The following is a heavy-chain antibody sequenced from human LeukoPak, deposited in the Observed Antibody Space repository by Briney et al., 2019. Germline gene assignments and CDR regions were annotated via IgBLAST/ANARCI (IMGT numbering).Heavy chain of an antibody. CDR1: GFTFSSYA. D-gene: IGHD4-17*01. V-gene: IGHV3-23*01. CDR3: TKDVRSTVTSQYFEN. J-gene: IGHJ4*02. Sequence: GGSLRLSCAASGFTFSSYAMSWVRQAPGKGLGWVSTISGSDGSTYYADSVKGRFTISRDNSKNTLWLQMNSLRAEDTAVYYCTKDVRSTVTSQYFENWGQGTLVTVSS. CDR2: ISGSDGST.